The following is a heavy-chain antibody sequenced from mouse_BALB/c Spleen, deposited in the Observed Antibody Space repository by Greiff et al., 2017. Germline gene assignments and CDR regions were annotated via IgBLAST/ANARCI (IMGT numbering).Heavy chain of an antibody. Sequence: EVKLMESGPGLVKPSQSLSLTCTVTGYSITSDYAWNWIRQFPGNKLEWMGYISYSGSTSYNPSLKSRISITRDTSKNQFFLQLNSVTTEDTATYDCSLLLRPFSYFDVWGAGTTVTVSS. CDR3: SLLLRPFSYFDV. D-gene: IGHD1-1*01. CDR1: GYSITSDYA. CDR2: ISYSGST. V-gene: IGHV3-2*02. J-gene: IGHJ1*01.